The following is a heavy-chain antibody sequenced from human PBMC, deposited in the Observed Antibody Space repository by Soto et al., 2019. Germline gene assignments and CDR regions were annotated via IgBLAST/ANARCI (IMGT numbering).Heavy chain of an antibody. CDR1: GFTFSSYA. D-gene: IGHD6-19*01. V-gene: IGHV3-23*01. J-gene: IGHJ4*02. CDR2: ISGSGGST. CDR3: AKDGGYSSGWDTLDY. Sequence: EVQLLESGGGLVQPGGSLRLSCAASGFTFSSYAMRWVRQAPGKGLEWVSAISGSGGSTYYADSVKGRFTISRDNSKNTLYLQMNSLRAEDTAVYYCAKDGGYSSGWDTLDYWGQGTLVTVSS.